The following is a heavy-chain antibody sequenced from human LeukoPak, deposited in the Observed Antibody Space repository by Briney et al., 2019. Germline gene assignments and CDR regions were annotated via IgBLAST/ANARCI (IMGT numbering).Heavy chain of an antibody. CDR3: ARDRRDYDSSGYYKNNYWYFDL. J-gene: IGHJ2*01. CDR2: IYSGGST. Sequence: QPGGSLRLSCAASGFTVSSNYMSWVRQAPGKGLEWVSLIYSGGSTYYADSVKGRFTISRDNSKNTLYLQMNSLGAQDTAVYYCARDRRDYDSSGYYKNNYWYFDLWGRGTLVTVSS. CDR1: GFTVSSNY. V-gene: IGHV3-53*01. D-gene: IGHD3-22*01.